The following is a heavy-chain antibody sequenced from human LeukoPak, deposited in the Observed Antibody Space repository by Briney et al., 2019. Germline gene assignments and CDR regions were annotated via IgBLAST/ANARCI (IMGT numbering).Heavy chain of an antibody. CDR3: ARFDCSSTSCYTGWFDP. Sequence: GGSLRLSCAASGFTFSTYSMNWVRQAPGKGLEWVSSITSSSSYIYYADSVKGRFTISRDNAKNSLYLRMNTLRAEDTAVYHCARFDCSSTSCYTGWFDPWGQGTLVTVSS. D-gene: IGHD2-2*02. CDR2: ITSSSSYI. J-gene: IGHJ5*02. CDR1: GFTFSTYS. V-gene: IGHV3-21*01.